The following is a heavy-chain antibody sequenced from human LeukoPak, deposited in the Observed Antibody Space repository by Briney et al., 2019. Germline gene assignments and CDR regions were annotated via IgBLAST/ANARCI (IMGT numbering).Heavy chain of an antibody. J-gene: IGHJ4*02. CDR3: ARDRSRYSSSWYPRYYFDY. D-gene: IGHD6-13*01. Sequence: ASVKVSCKASGYTFTGYYMHWVRQAPGQGLEWMGWINPNSGGTNYAQKFQGWVTMTRDTSISTAYMELSSLRSEDTAVYYCARDRSRYSSSWYPRYYFDYWGQGTLVTVSS. CDR2: INPNSGGT. CDR1: GYTFTGYY. V-gene: IGHV1-2*04.